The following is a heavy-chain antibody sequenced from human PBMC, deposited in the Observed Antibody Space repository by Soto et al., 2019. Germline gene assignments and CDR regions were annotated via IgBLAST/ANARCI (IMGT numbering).Heavy chain of an antibody. CDR1: GFTFSSCG. J-gene: IGHJ4*02. Sequence: GVSLRLSCAASGFTFSSCGMHWVRQAPGKGLEWVAVISYDGSNKYYADSVKGRFTISRDNSKNTLYLQMNSLRAEDTAVYYCAKADSSSWHDYYFDDWGQGT. D-gene: IGHD6-13*01. CDR3: AKADSSSWHDYYFDD. V-gene: IGHV3-30*18. CDR2: ISYDGSNK.